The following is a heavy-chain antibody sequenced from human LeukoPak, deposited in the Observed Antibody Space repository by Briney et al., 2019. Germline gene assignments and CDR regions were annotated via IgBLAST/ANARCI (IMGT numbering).Heavy chain of an antibody. CDR2: IYDSGST. V-gene: IGHV4-59*12. Sequence: TSETLSLTCTVSGGSISGYYWNWIRQPPGKGLEWIGNIYDSGSTDYNPSLKSRVTISVDTSKNQFSLKLSSVTAADTAVYYCARRRGYCSSTSCYTGFKNYYMDVWGKGTTVTVSS. D-gene: IGHD2-2*02. CDR1: GGSISGYY. J-gene: IGHJ6*03. CDR3: ARRRGYCSSTSCYTGFKNYYMDV.